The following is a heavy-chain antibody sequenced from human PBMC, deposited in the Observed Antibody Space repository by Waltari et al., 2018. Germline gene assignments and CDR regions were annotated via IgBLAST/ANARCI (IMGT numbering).Heavy chain of an antibody. CDR2: NSHSGST. Sequence: QVQLQESGPGLVKPSGTLSLTCAVSVGSISSSYWWSWVRQPPGKGLEWIGENSHSGSTNDNPSLKSRVTSSGDKAKNQFSLKLNSVTAADTAVYYWAGGPGMITFGGDSGFDYWGQGTLVTVSS. V-gene: IGHV4-4*02. CDR3: AGGPGMITFGGDSGFDY. J-gene: IGHJ4*02. D-gene: IGHD3-16*01. CDR1: VGSISSSYW.